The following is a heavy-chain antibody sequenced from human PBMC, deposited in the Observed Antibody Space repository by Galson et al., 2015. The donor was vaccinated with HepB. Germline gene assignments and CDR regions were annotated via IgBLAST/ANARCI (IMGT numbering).Heavy chain of an antibody. D-gene: IGHD2/OR15-2a*01. CDR1: GFTFSNYA. CDR2: INTDGSTT. V-gene: IGHV3-74*01. Sequence: SCKASGFTFSNYAMSWVRQAPGKGLEWVSRINTDGSTTSHADSVKGRFTISRDNAKNTLYLQMSNLRAEDTAVYYCARDLQYCTTTGTCYYYWGQGTLVTVSS. CDR3: ARDLQYCTTTGTCYYY. J-gene: IGHJ4*02.